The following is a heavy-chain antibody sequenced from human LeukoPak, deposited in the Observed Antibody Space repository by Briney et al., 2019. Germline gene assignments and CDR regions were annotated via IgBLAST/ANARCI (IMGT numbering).Heavy chain of an antibody. CDR3: ARADILTGQPDY. Sequence: ASVKVSCKASGYTFTSYYMHWVRQAPGQGLEWMGIINPSGGSTSYAQKFQGRVTMTRDTSTSIVYMELSSLRSEDTAVYYCARADILTGQPDYWGQGTLVTVSS. CDR1: GYTFTSYY. J-gene: IGHJ4*02. CDR2: INPSGGST. D-gene: IGHD3-9*01. V-gene: IGHV1-46*01.